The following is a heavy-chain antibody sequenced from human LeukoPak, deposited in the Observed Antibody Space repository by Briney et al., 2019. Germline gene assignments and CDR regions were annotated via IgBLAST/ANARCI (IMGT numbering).Heavy chain of an antibody. Sequence: GGSLRLSCAASGFTFDTYALSWVRRAPGKGLEWVSAISGSGTNTYYADSVKGRFTISRDNSKNTLYLQMNSLRAEDTAVYYCAKKEAMIRGVPYYYDFWGQGTLVTVSS. CDR3: AKKEAMIRGVPYYYDF. J-gene: IGHJ4*02. D-gene: IGHD3-10*01. CDR1: GFTFDTYA. CDR2: ISGSGTNT. V-gene: IGHV3-23*01.